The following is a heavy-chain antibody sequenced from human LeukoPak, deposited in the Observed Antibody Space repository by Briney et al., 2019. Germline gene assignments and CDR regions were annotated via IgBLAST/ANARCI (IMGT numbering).Heavy chain of an antibody. D-gene: IGHD3-10*01. CDR3: ARGGGSGSYYPTDY. CDR2: INPNSGGT. Sequence: ASVKVSCKASGYTFTGYYMHWVRQAPGQGLEWMGWINPNSGGTNYAQKFQGRVTMTRDTSISTAYMELSRLRSDGTAVYYCARGGGSGSYYPTDYWGQGTLVTVSS. V-gene: IGHV1-2*02. CDR1: GYTFTGYY. J-gene: IGHJ4*02.